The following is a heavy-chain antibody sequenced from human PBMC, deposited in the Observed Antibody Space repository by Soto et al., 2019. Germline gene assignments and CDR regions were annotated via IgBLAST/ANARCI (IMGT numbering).Heavy chain of an antibody. CDR3: ARDQAKSIVVVTAIDY. CDR2: ISGSSSYI. Sequence: GGSLRLSCEASGFTFSSYSMNWVRQAPGKGLEWVSSISGSSSYIYYADSVKGRFTISRDNAKNSLYLQMNSLRAEDTAVYYCARDQAKSIVVVTAIDYWGQGALVTVSS. CDR1: GFTFSSYS. V-gene: IGHV3-21*01. J-gene: IGHJ4*02. D-gene: IGHD2-21*02.